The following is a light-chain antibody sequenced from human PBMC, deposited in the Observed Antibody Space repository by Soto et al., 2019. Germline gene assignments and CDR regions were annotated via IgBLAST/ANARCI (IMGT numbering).Light chain of an antibody. Sequence: DIQMTQSPSTLSPSVGDRVTITCRASQSISSWLAGYQQKPGKAHKLLIYDASSLESGVPSRFSGSGSGTEFTLTIRSLQPDDFATYYCQQYNSYPWTFGQRNQVELK. CDR1: QSISSW. CDR2: DAS. V-gene: IGKV1-5*01. J-gene: IGKJ1*01. CDR3: QQYNSYPWT.